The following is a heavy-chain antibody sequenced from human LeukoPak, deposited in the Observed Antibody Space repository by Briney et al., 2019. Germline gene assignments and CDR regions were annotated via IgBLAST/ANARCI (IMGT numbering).Heavy chain of an antibody. Sequence: PGGSLRLSCAVSGITLSNYGMSWVRQAPGKGLEWGAGIGGSGGRTNYADSVKGRFTISRDNPKNTLYLQMNSLRAEDTAVYFCAKRGVVIRVILVGFHKEASSFDSWGQGALVIVSS. CDR1: GITLSNYG. CDR2: IGGSGGRT. J-gene: IGHJ4*02. CDR3: AKRGVVIRVILVGFHKEASSFDS. V-gene: IGHV3-23*01. D-gene: IGHD3-22*01.